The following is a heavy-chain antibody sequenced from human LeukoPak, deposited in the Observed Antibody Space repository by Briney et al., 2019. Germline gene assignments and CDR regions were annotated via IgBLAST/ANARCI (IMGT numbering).Heavy chain of an antibody. D-gene: IGHD6-6*01. J-gene: IGHJ5*02. CDR1: GYTFTGYY. CDR3: VRSYSSSSGVFYL. CDR2: VNANSGDT. Sequence: GASVRVSCKASGYTFTGYYIHWARQAPGQGLEWMGWVNANSGDTKYAQKFQGRVSMTRDTSNSTVYMELSGLRSDDTAVYYCVRSYSSSSGVFYLWGQGTLVTVSS. V-gene: IGHV1-2*02.